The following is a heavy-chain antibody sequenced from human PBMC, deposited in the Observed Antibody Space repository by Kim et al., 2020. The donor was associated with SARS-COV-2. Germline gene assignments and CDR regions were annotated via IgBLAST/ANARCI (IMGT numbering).Heavy chain of an antibody. J-gene: IGHJ6*01. D-gene: IGHD6-13*01. CDR1: GGTFSSYA. CDR3: ARDISPYSSSWYVHGMDV. CDR2: IIPILGIA. Sequence: SVKVSCKASGGTFSSYAISWVRQAPGQGLEWMGRIIPILGIANYAQKFQGRVTITADKSTSTAYMELSSLRSEDTAVYYCARDISPYSSSWYVHGMDVW. V-gene: IGHV1-69*04.